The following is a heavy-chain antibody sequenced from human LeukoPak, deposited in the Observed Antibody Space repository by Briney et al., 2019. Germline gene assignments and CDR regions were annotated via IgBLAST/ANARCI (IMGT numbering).Heavy chain of an antibody. Sequence: ASVKVSCKASGYTFTGYYTHWVRQAPGQGLEWMGRINPNSGGTNYAQKFQGRVTMTRDTSISTAYMELSRLRSDDTAVYYCARVGQKDSSGYPYWGQGTLVTVSS. D-gene: IGHD3-22*01. CDR1: GYTFTGYY. J-gene: IGHJ4*02. V-gene: IGHV1-2*06. CDR2: INPNSGGT. CDR3: ARVGQKDSSGYPY.